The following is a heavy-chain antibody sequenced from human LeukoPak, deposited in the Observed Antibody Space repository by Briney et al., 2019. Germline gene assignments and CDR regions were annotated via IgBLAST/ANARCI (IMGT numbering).Heavy chain of an antibody. J-gene: IGHJ6*03. D-gene: IGHD6-25*01. V-gene: IGHV3-21*06. CDR1: GFTFTDYS. CDR2: ICTVSTYT. CDR3: ARVGSGLYLYYYMDV. Sequence: GGSLRLSCAPSGFTFTDYSMSWVRQAPGKGLEGVASICTVSTYTLYGDSVKGRFTISRDNGKNSLYLQMSYLTAEDTAVYYCARVGSGLYLYYYMDVWGKVTTVTVSS.